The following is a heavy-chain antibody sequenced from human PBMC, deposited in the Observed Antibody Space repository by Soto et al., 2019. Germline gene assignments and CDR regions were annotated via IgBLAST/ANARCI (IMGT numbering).Heavy chain of an antibody. J-gene: IGHJ5*02. V-gene: IGHV2-26*01. Sequence: QVTLKESGPVLVKPTETLTLTCTVSGFSLSNARMGVSWIRQPPGKALEWLAHIFSNDEKSYSTSLKSRLTLSKDTSKSQVVLTMTNMDPVDTATYYCARIGGLYYDFWSGYYMWFDPWGQGTLVTVSS. CDR2: IFSNDEK. CDR1: GFSLSNARMG. D-gene: IGHD3-3*01. CDR3: ARIGGLYYDFWSGYYMWFDP.